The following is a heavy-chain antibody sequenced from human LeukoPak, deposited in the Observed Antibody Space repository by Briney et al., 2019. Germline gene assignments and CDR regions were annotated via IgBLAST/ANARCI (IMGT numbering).Heavy chain of an antibody. D-gene: IGHD3-10*01. J-gene: IGHJ4*02. CDR3: ARTSRGYYFDY. Sequence: GASVKVSCKASGYTFTSYYMHWVRQAPGQGLEWMGIINPSGGSTSYAQKFQGRVTMTRDTSTSTVYMELSSMRSEDTAVYFCARTSRGYYFDYWGQGTLVTVSS. CDR2: INPSGGST. V-gene: IGHV1-46*01. CDR1: GYTFTSYY.